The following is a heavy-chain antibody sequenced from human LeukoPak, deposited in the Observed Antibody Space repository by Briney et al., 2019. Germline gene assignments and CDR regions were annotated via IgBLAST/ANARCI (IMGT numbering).Heavy chain of an antibody. CDR2: ISGSGGST. Sequence: PGGSLRLSCAASGFTFSSYAMSWVRQAPGKGLEWVSAISGSGGSTYYADSVKGRFTISRDNSKNTLYLQMNSLRAEDTAVYYCATEGDYVWGSYRYTIHWGQGTLVTVSS. V-gene: IGHV3-23*01. D-gene: IGHD3-16*02. J-gene: IGHJ4*02. CDR1: GFTFSSYA. CDR3: ATEGDYVWGSYRYTIH.